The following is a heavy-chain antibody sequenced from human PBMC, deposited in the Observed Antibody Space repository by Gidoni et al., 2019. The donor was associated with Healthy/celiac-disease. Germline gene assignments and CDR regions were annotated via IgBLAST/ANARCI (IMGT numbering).Heavy chain of an antibody. CDR1: GFTFDDYA. Sequence: EVQLVESGGGLVQPGRSLRLSCSASGFTFDDYAMHWVRQAPGKGLEWVSGISWNSGSIGYADSVKGRFTISRDNAKNSLYLQMNSLRAEDTALYYCATVAATLDFDYWGQGTLVTVSS. CDR3: ATVAATLDFDY. D-gene: IGHD2-15*01. J-gene: IGHJ4*02. V-gene: IGHV3-9*01. CDR2: ISWNSGSI.